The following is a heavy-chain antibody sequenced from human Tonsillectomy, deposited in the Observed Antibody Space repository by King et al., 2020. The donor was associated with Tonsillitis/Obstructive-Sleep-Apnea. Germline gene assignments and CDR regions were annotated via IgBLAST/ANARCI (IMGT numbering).Heavy chain of an antibody. CDR2: ISYDGSNK. V-gene: IGHV3-30*03. Sequence: QLVQSGGGVVQPGRSLRLSCAASGFTFSGYGMHWVRQAPGKGLEWVAVISYDGSNKYYADSVKGRFTISRDNSKNTLYLQMNSLRAEDTAVYYCAGSYSFFDYWGQGTLVTVSS. CDR1: GFTFSGYG. J-gene: IGHJ4*02. CDR3: AGSYSFFDY. D-gene: IGHD1-26*01.